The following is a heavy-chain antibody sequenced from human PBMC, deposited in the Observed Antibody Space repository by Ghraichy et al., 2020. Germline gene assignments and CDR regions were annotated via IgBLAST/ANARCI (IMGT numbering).Heavy chain of an antibody. CDR2: MNPNTGNT. CDR3: TRVDWELTGGLDV. CDR1: KHTSELQS. V-gene: IGHV1-8*02. D-gene: IGHD1-26*01. Sequence: ASVKVSCKIGKHTSELQSHYSIPHAACRLQKKMGWMNPNTGNTGYAQKFQGRVTMTRNTSISTAYMELYSLRSEDTAVYYCTRVDWELTGGLDVWGQGTTVTVSS. J-gene: IGHJ6*02.